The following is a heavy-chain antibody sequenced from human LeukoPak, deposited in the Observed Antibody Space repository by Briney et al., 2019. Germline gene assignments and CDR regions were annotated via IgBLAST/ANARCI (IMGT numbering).Heavy chain of an antibody. CDR3: AKDINTDTAMVIDY. CDR1: GFTFSSYN. J-gene: IGHJ4*02. V-gene: IGHV3-48*04. Sequence: GGSLRLSCAASGFTFSSYNMNWVRQAPGKGLEWVSYISWSTTTIYYADSVKGRFTISRDNAKNSLYLQMNSLRAEDTALYYCAKDINTDTAMVIDYWGPGTLVTVSS. D-gene: IGHD5-18*01. CDR2: ISWSTTTI.